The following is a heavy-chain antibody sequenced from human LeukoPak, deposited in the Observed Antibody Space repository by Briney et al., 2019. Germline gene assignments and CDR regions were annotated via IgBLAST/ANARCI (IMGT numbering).Heavy chain of an antibody. CDR1: GYTLTELS. J-gene: IGHJ4*02. Sequence: ASVKVSCKVSGYTLTELSMHWVRQAPGKGLEWMGGFDPEDGETIYAQKFQGRVTMTEDTSTDTAYMELSSLRSEDTAVYYCATGYRGGYYPDYWGQGTLVTVSS. CDR2: FDPEDGET. D-gene: IGHD3-22*01. V-gene: IGHV1-24*01. CDR3: ATGYRGGYYPDY.